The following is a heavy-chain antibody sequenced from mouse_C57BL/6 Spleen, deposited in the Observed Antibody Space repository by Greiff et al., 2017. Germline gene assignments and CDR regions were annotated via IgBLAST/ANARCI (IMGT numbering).Heavy chain of an antibody. J-gene: IGHJ1*03. D-gene: IGHD1-1*01. Sequence: VKLKESGGGLVQPKGSLKLSCAASGFSFNTYAMNWVRQAPGKGVEWVARIRSKSNNYATYYAESVIDRFTISRDDSESMLYRQMNNLKTDDTARYYWVRQDYDFYFDVWGTGTTVTVSS. CDR2: IRSKSNNYAT. CDR3: VRQDYDFYFDV. CDR1: GFSFNTYA. V-gene: IGHV10-1*01.